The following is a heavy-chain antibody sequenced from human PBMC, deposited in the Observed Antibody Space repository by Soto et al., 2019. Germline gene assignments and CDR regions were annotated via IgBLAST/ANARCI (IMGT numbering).Heavy chain of an antibody. J-gene: IGHJ4*02. V-gene: IGHV1-46*01. CDR2: INPSGGST. CDR3: ARVGDILTGYYNPYFDY. CDR1: GYTFTSYY. D-gene: IGHD3-9*01. Sequence: ASVKVSCKASGYTFTSYYMHWVRQAPGQGLEWMGIINPSGGSTSYAQKFQGRVTMTRDTSTSTVYMELSSLRSEDTAVYYCARVGDILTGYYNPYFDYWGQGTLVTVSS.